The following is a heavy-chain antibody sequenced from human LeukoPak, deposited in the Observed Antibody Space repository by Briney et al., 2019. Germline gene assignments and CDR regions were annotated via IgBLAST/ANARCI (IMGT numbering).Heavy chain of an antibody. CDR3: ARVLAAAGNNWFDP. J-gene: IGHJ5*02. D-gene: IGHD6-13*01. V-gene: IGHV4-30-4*07. Sequence: SQTLSLTCAVSGGSISSGGYSWSWIRQPPGKAMEFIAYIYYTGNTYFNPSLKSRITISVDTSKNQFSLKLSSVTAADTAVYYCARVLAAAGNNWFDPWGQGTLVTVSS. CDR1: GGSISSGGYS. CDR2: IYYTGNT.